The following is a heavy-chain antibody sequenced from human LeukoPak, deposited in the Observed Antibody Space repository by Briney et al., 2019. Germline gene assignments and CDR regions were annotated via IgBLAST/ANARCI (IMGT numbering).Heavy chain of an antibody. J-gene: IGHJ4*02. Sequence: GGSLRPSGAASGFTFNNYWMYWVRQAPGKGLVWVSRINSDGSDTTYADSVQGRFTISRDNAKNTLFLQMHSLSSEDTAIYYCARDLNSGRQVWRGFDYWGQGILVTVSS. D-gene: IGHD1-26*01. CDR2: INSDGSDT. V-gene: IGHV3-74*01. CDR1: GFTFNNYW. CDR3: ARDLNSGRQVWRGFDY.